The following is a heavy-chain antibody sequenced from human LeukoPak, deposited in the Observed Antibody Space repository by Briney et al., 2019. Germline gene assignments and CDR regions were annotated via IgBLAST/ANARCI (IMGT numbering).Heavy chain of an antibody. CDR1: DGPITSYY. D-gene: IGHD6-19*01. CDR2: IYYSGST. Sequence: SETLSLTCTVSDGPITSYYWSWIRQPPGKGLEWIGFIYYSGSTNYNPSLQSRVTISVDTSKNQFSLKLSSVTAADTAVYYCARATYSSGWGTSDYWGQGTLVTVSS. CDR3: ARATYSSGWGTSDY. J-gene: IGHJ4*02. V-gene: IGHV4-59*01.